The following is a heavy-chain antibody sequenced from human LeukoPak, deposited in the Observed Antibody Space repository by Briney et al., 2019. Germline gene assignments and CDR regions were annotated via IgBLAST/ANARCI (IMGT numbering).Heavy chain of an antibody. CDR2: IFYSGTT. CDR3: ARVGLGWYDSSGYLPGLYFDY. V-gene: IGHV4-31*03. D-gene: IGHD3-22*01. CDR1: GGSISSGGYY. J-gene: IGHJ4*02. Sequence: PSETLSLTCTVSGGSISSGGYYWSWIRQHPGKGLEWIGYIFYSGTTYYNPSLKSRVSISVDTSKNQFSLKLSSVTAADTAVYYCARVGLGWYDSSGYLPGLYFDYWGQGTLVTVSS.